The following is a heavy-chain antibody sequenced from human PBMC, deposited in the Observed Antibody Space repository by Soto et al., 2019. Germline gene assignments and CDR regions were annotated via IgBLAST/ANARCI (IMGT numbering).Heavy chain of an antibody. V-gene: IGHV4-59*08. CDR2: IYYSGST. CDR3: ARHGSVYSSSATLDY. Sequence: SETLSLTCTVSGGSISSYYWSWIRQPPGKGLEWIGYIYYSGSTNYNPSLKSRVTISVDTSKNQFSLKLSSVTAADTAVYYCARHGSVYSSSATLDYWGQGTLVTVSS. CDR1: GGSISSYY. D-gene: IGHD6-6*01. J-gene: IGHJ4*02.